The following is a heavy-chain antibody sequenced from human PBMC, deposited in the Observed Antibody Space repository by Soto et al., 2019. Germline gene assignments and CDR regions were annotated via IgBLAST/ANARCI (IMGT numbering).Heavy chain of an antibody. Sequence: SETLSLTCTVSGGSLSSYYWSGSRRPPGMGLEWIASISYSGTTNYNSSLKSRVTISIDTSKNQFSLKLNSVTAADTAVYYCARHSYYSNPLRFDPWGQGTLVTVSS. CDR1: GGSLSSYY. J-gene: IGHJ5*02. CDR2: ISYSGTT. V-gene: IGHV4-59*01. CDR3: ARHSYYSNPLRFDP. D-gene: IGHD4-4*01.